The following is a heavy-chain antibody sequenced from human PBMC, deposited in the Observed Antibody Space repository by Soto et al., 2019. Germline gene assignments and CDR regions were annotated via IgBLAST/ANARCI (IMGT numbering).Heavy chain of an antibody. CDR2: IYYSGST. CDR1: GGSISSGGYY. CDR3: ARVGGYGSGSYYYYGRDV. J-gene: IGHJ6*02. V-gene: IGHV4-31*03. Sequence: SETMSLTCTVSGGSISSGGYYWSWNRQHPGKGLEWIGYIYYSGSTYYNPSLKSRVTISVDTSKNQFSPKLSSVTAADTAVYYCARVGGYGSGSYYYYGRDVWGQGTTVTSP. D-gene: IGHD3-10*01.